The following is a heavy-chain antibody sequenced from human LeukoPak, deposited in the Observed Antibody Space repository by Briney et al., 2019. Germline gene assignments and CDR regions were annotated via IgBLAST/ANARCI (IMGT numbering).Heavy chain of an antibody. J-gene: IGHJ4*02. D-gene: IGHD6-13*01. Sequence: ASVKVSCKASGYTFTGYYMHWVRQAPGQGLEWMGWINPNSGGTNYAQKFQGRVTMTRDTSISPAYLELSGLRADDTAMYYCARSGIAAVGTIDYWGQGTLVTVSS. CDR3: ARSGIAAVGTIDY. CDR2: INPNSGGT. CDR1: GYTFTGYY. V-gene: IGHV1-2*02.